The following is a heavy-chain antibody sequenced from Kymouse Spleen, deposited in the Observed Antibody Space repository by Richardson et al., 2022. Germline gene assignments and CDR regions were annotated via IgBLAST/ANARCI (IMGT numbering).Heavy chain of an antibody. D-gene: IGHD6-6*01. CDR2: INHSGST. J-gene: IGHJ4*02. V-gene: IGHV4-34*01. Sequence: QVQLQQWGAGLLKPSETLSLTCAVYGGSFSGYYWSWIRQPPGKGLEWIGEINHSGSTNYNPSLKSRVTISVDTSKNQFSLKLSSVTAADTAVYYCARYSSSSVDYWGQGTLVTVSS. CDR3: ARYSSSSVDY. CDR1: GGSFSGYY.